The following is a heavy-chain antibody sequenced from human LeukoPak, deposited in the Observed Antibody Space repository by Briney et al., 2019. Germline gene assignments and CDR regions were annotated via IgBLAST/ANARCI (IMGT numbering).Heavy chain of an antibody. CDR2: ISAYNGNT. V-gene: IGHV1-18*01. CDR1: GGTFSSYA. Sequence: ASVKVSCKASGGTFSSYAISWVRQAPGQGLEWMGWISAYNGNTNYAQKLQGRVTMTTDTSTSTAYMELRSLRSDDTAVYYCARVTVPRYCSSTSCYRFWFDPWGQGTLVTVSS. D-gene: IGHD2-2*01. CDR3: ARVTVPRYCSSTSCYRFWFDP. J-gene: IGHJ5*02.